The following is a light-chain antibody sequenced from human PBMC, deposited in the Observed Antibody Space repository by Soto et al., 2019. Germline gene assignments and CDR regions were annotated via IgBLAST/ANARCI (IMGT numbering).Light chain of an antibody. V-gene: IGKV3-20*01. Sequence: EIVLTQSPGTLSLSPGERATLSCRASQSVSSSYLAWYQQKPGQAPRLLIYGASSRATGIPDRFSGSGSGTDVTLTISRLEPEDFAVYYCQQYGGSPRTFGQGTKVELK. J-gene: IGKJ1*01. CDR3: QQYGGSPRT. CDR2: GAS. CDR1: QSVSSSY.